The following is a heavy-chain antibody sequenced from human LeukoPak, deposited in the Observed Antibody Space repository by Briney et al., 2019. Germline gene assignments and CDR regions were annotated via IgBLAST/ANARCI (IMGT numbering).Heavy chain of an antibody. CDR1: GYSFTSYW. CDR3: ARAGGIVGATADY. CDR2: IYPGDSDT. J-gene: IGHJ4*02. V-gene: IGHV5-51*01. Sequence: GESLQISCQGSGYSFTSYWIGWVRPMPGKGLEWMGIIYPGDSDTRYSPSFQGQVTISADKSISTAYLQWSSLKASDTAMYYCARAGGIVGATADYWGQGTLVTVSS. D-gene: IGHD1-26*01.